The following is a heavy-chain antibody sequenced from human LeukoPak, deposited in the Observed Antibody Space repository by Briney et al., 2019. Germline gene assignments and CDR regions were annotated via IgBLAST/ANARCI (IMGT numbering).Heavy chain of an antibody. CDR1: GGSISSSSYY. D-gene: IGHD5-18*01. CDR3: ASALVDTAMVYFDY. CDR2: IYYSGST. Sequence: PSETLSLTCTVSGGSISSSSYYWGWIRQPPGKGLEWIGSIYYSGSTYYNPSLKSRVTISVDTSKNQFSLKLSSVTAADTAVYYCASALVDTAMVYFDYWGQGTLVTVSS. V-gene: IGHV4-39*07. J-gene: IGHJ4*02.